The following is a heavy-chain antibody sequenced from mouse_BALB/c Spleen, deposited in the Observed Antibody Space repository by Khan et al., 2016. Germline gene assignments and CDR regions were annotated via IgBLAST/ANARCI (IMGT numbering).Heavy chain of an antibody. V-gene: IGHV8-11*01. J-gene: IGHJ3*01. CDR2: IWWNDNN. CDR3: ARIARWDGAF. Sequence: QVTLKESGPGILQPSQTLSLTCSFSEFSLNTYGIGVGWIRQPPGKGLEWLAHIWWNDNNSYNTALKSRLTISKDTSNNQVFLKIASVDTADTGTYYCARIARWDGAFCGQGTLVTVSA. D-gene: IGHD4-1*01. CDR1: EFSLNTYGIG.